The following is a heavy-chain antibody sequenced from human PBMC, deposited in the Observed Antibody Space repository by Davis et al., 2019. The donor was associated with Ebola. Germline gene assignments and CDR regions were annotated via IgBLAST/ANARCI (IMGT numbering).Heavy chain of an antibody. D-gene: IGHD5-24*01. Sequence: MPSETLSLTCTVSGVSIGSGGYYWTWIRQHPGKGLEWIGFIYHSVGTSYNPSLRSRVTMSADTSKNQLSLKVTSVTAADTALYYCSRTTYNNYDHFHFDLWGPGTQVTVSS. CDR3: SRTTYNNYDHFHFDL. V-gene: IGHV4-31*03. J-gene: IGHJ2*01. CDR1: GVSIGSGGYY. CDR2: IYHSVGT.